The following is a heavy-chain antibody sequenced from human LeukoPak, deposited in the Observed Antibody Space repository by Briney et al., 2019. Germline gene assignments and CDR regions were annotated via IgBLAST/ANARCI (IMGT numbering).Heavy chain of an antibody. J-gene: IGHJ4*02. Sequence: TETLSLTCSVSDVSISSHYWSWLRQPPGKGLEWIAYMRDTVNTKDNPSFKSRLTLSADTSKNQFSLRLSSVTAADSAVYYCATIKRGNIYGYFDFWGQGILVTVSS. V-gene: IGHV4-59*11. CDR3: ATIKRGNIYGYFDF. CDR1: DVSISSHY. D-gene: IGHD5-18*01. CDR2: MRDTVNT.